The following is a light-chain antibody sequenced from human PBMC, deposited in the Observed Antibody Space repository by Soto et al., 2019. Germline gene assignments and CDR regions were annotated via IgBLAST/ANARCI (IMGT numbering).Light chain of an antibody. V-gene: IGKV1-17*01. CDR2: AVS. CDR1: QGIRDD. Sequence: DIQMTQSPSSLSASVGDRATITCRASQGIRDDLGWYQQKPGKAPTRLIYAVSSLQNAVPSRFSGTGSGIEFTLTISSLQPEDFATYFCQQINTYPHFGQGTRLEL. CDR3: QQINTYPH. J-gene: IGKJ5*01.